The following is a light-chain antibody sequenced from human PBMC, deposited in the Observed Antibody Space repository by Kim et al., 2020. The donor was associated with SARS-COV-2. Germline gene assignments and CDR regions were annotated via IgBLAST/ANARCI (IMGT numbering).Light chain of an antibody. V-gene: IGKV3-15*01. J-gene: IGKJ1*01. CDR3: QQYNDWPTWT. CDR2: GAS. CDR1: ENVYSK. Sequence: EIVVTQSPATLSVPPGESATLSCRTSENVYSKVAWYQQKGGQAPRLLVHGASTRATGIPARFSGSGFGTEFTLTVSSLQPEDVGIFYCQQYNDWPTWTFGQGTKVDIK.